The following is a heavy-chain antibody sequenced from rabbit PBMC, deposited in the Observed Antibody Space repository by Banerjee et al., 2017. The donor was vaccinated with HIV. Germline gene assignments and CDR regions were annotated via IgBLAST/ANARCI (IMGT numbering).Heavy chain of an antibody. CDR1: GFDFSSNA. V-gene: IGHV1S40*01. J-gene: IGHJ3*01. CDR3: ARGGVWGATRLDF. D-gene: IGHD4-1*01. CDR2: IYGGSSGST. Sequence: QSLEESGGDLVKPGASLTLTCTASGFDFSSNAMCWVRQAPGKGLEWIGTIYGGSSGSTYYANWAKGRFTISKTSSTTVTLQMTSLTAADTATYFCARGGVWGATRLDFWGPGTLVTVS.